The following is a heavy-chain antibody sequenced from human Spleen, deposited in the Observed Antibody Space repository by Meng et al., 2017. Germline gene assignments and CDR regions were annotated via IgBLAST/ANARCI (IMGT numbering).Heavy chain of an antibody. D-gene: IGHD1-1*01. CDR3: ARDPHTTGTFDY. V-gene: IGHV4-39*07. Sequence: QLYELGPGLGKPSETLSVTCTVSGGSISSPKYYWGWIRQPPGKGLEWIGNMYYSGSTYYNPSLKSRVIISRDPSRNQFSLTLSSVTAADTAVYYCARDPHTTGTFDYWGPGILVTVSS. J-gene: IGHJ4*02. CDR1: GGSISSPKYY. CDR2: MYYSGST.